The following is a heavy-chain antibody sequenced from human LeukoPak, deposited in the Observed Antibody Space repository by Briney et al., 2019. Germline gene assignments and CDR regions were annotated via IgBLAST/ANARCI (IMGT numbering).Heavy chain of an antibody. J-gene: IGHJ6*02. CDR2: ISAYNGNT. Sequence: ASVKVSCKASGYTFTSYGISWVRQAPGQGPEWMGWISAYNGNTNYAQKLQGRVTMTTDTSTSTAYMELRSLRSDDTAVYYCARDVVVVAATYYYYGMDVWGQGTTVTVSS. D-gene: IGHD2-15*01. CDR3: ARDVVVVAATYYYYGMDV. V-gene: IGHV1-18*01. CDR1: GYTFTSYG.